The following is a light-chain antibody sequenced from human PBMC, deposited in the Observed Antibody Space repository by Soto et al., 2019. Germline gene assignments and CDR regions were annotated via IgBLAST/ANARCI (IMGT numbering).Light chain of an antibody. V-gene: IGKV1-5*01. CDR3: QQYNSLWT. Sequence: DIQMTQSPSTLSASVGDRVTITCRASQSISGWLAWYQQKPGKAPKLLVYDASSLESGVPSRFSGSGSGTEFTLTISSLQPDDFATYYCQQYNSLWTFCQGTKVEIK. CDR2: DAS. CDR1: QSISGW. J-gene: IGKJ1*01.